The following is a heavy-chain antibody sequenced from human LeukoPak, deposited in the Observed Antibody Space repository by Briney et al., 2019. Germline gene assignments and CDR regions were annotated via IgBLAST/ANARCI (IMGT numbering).Heavy chain of an antibody. CDR1: GGSISSGGYY. J-gene: IGHJ4*02. D-gene: IGHD3-10*01. CDR2: IYYSGST. Sequence: PSQTLSLTSTVSGGSISSGGYYCSWIRQHPGKGLEWIGYIYYSGSTYYNPSLKSRVTISVDTSKNQFSLKLSSVTAADTAVYYCARVAVNSGSYDGVHFDYWGQGTLVTVSS. CDR3: ARVAVNSGSYDGVHFDY. V-gene: IGHV4-31*03.